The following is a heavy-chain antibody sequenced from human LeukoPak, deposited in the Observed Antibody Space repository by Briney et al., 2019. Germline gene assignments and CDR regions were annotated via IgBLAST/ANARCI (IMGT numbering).Heavy chain of an antibody. D-gene: IGHD2-15*01. J-gene: IGHJ4*02. CDR2: IKTDGRST. CDR3: ARGRIGGSRVF. V-gene: IGHV3-74*01. CDR1: GFTFSYYW. Sequence: GGSLRLSCAASGFTFSYYWMHWVRQAPGKRLVWVSRIKTDGRSTNYADSVKGRFTISRDNAKNTLYLQMNSLRAEDTAVYYCARGRIGGSRVFWGQGTLVTVSS.